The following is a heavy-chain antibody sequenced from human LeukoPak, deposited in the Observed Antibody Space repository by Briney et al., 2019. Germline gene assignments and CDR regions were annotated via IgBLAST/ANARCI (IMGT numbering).Heavy chain of an antibody. Sequence: GGSLRLSCAASGFTFSDAWMSWVCQAPGKGLEWVGRIKNKNTGETTDYAAPVKGRFTISRDDSKNTLYLQMNSLKSEDTAVYYCTRAIGGGRDPDFDCWGQGTLVTVSS. CDR3: TRAIGGGRDPDFDC. J-gene: IGHJ4*02. CDR1: GFTFSDAW. V-gene: IGHV3-15*01. D-gene: IGHD2-15*01. CDR2: IKNKNTGETT.